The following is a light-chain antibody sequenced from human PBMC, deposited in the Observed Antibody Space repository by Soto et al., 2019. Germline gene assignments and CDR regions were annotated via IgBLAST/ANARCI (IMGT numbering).Light chain of an antibody. CDR3: QQSYSTWK. CDR1: QYISSY. Sequence: DMQMTHFPSSLSAPVVEGDYITCRASQYISSYLNWYQQKPGKAPKLLIYAASSLQSGVPSRFSGSGSGTDFTLTISSLQPEDFATYYCQQSYSTWKFGQGTKVDIK. V-gene: IGKV1-39*01. CDR2: AAS. J-gene: IGKJ1*01.